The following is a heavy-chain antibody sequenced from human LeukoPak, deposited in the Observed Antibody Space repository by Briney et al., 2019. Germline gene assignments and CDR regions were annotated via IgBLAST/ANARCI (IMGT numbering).Heavy chain of an antibody. Sequence: PSETLSLTCTVSGGSISSGDYYWGWIRQPPGKGLEWIGYIYYSGSTNYNPSLKSRVTISVDTSKNQFSLKLSSVTAADTAVYYCASSPYSSLRNYWGQGTLVTVSS. CDR2: IYYSGST. CDR3: ASSPYSSLRNY. V-gene: IGHV4-61*08. J-gene: IGHJ4*02. D-gene: IGHD6-13*01. CDR1: GGSISSGDYY.